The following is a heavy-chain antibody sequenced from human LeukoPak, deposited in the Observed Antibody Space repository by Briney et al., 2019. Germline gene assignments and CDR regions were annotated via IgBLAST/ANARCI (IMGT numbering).Heavy chain of an antibody. D-gene: IGHD2-8*01. CDR2: IYYSGST. CDR3: ARAEWSPYYYGMDV. Sequence: SETLSLTCTVSGGSISSYYWSWLRQPPGKGLEWIGYIYYSGSTNYDPSLKSRVTISVDTSKNQFSLKLSSVTAADTAVYYCARAEWSPYYYGMDVWGQGTTVTVSS. V-gene: IGHV4-59*01. J-gene: IGHJ6*02. CDR1: GGSISSYY.